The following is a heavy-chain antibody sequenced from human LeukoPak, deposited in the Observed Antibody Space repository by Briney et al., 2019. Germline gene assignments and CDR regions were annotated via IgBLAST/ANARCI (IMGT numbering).Heavy chain of an antibody. CDR1: GGTFNSYA. J-gene: IGHJ4*02. D-gene: IGHD6-19*01. CDR2: SIPVFETT. CDR3: AASSDDDSSNDY. V-gene: IGHV1-69*13. Sequence: ASVKVSCKASGGTFNSYAISWVRQAPGQGLEWVGGSIPVFETTNYAQKFQGRVTITADEFTSTVYMELSSLTSEDTAVYYCAASSDDDSSNDYWGQGTLVTVSS.